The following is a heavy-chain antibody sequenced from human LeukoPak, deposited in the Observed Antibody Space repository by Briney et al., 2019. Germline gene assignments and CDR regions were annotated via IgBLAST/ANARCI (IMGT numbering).Heavy chain of an antibody. Sequence: TSETLSLTCTVSGASITIGAESYHWGWIRQPPGKGLEWIGTIYYTGISYYNPSLESRVTSSLDTSKNQFSLTLNSVTAADTAVYYCVRADYNGGNPGSFDIWGRGTMVTVSS. J-gene: IGHJ3*02. CDR3: VRADYNGGNPGSFDI. CDR1: GASITIGAESYH. D-gene: IGHD2-8*01. CDR2: IYYTGIS. V-gene: IGHV4-39*07.